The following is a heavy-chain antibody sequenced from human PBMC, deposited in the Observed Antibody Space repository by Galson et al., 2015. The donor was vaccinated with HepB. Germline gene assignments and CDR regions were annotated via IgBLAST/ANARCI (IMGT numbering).Heavy chain of an antibody. V-gene: IGHV3-33*01. CDR3: ARDERDSSGWYEEGYYFDY. J-gene: IGHJ4*02. CDR2: IWYDGSNK. CDR1: GFTFSSYG. D-gene: IGHD6-19*01. Sequence: SLRLSCAASGFTFSSYGMHWVRQAPGKGLEWVAVIWYDGSNKYYADSVKGRFTISRDNSKNTLYLQMNSLRAEDTAVYYCARDERDSSGWYEEGYYFDYWGQGTLVTVSS.